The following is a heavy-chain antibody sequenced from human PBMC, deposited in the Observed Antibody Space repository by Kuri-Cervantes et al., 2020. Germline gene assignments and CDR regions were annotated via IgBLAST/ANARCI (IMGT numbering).Heavy chain of an antibody. CDR2: IYYSGST. D-gene: IGHD6-6*01. Sequence: SETLSLTCTVSGGSISSSSYYWGWIRQPPGKGLEWIGSIYYSGSTYYTPSLKSRVTISVDTSKNQFSLKLSSVTAADTAVYYCARSEYSVVGYRGQGTLVTVSS. CDR1: GGSISSSSYY. J-gene: IGHJ4*02. CDR3: ARSEYSVVGY. V-gene: IGHV4-39*07.